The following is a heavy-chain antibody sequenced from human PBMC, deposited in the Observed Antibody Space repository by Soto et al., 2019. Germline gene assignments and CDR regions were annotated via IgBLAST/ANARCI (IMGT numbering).Heavy chain of an antibody. CDR2: FVPIDGTA. CDR3: AIGSTFGGEFDV. J-gene: IGHJ4*02. V-gene: IGHV1-69*01. CDR1: GGTFSSYA. D-gene: IGHD3-16*01. Sequence: QVQMGQSGAEVKKPGSSVKVSCKASGGTFSSYAINWVRQAPGQGLEWMGAFVPIDGTADYAQKFQGRVTNTAVESTNTAYMELSSLTSEDTAVFYCAIGSTFGGEFDVWGPGTLVSVTS.